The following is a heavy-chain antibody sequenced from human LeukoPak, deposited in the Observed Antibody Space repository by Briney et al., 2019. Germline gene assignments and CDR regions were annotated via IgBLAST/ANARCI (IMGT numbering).Heavy chain of an antibody. D-gene: IGHD5-18*01. J-gene: IGHJ3*02. V-gene: IGHV3-33*01. CDR2: IWYDGSNQ. Sequence: PGGSLRLSCAASGFTFSNYGMHWVRQAPGQGLGWVALIWYDGSNQYYADSVKGRFTISRDNSKNTLYLQMNGLRAEDTAVYYCARGYSYGPPGRDAFDIWGQGTMVTVPS. CDR3: ARGYSYGPPGRDAFDI. CDR1: GFTFSNYG.